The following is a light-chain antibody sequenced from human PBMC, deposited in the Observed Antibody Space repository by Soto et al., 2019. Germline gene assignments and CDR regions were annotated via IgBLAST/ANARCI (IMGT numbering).Light chain of an antibody. CDR1: QSLLHSNGYNY. V-gene: IGKV2-28*01. CDR2: LGS. Sequence: DIVMTQSPLSLPVTPGEPASISCRSSQSLLHSNGYNYFDWYLQKPGQSPQLLIYLGSNRASGVPDRFSGSGSGTDLTLKISRVEAEDVGVYYCMQALQTPPFTFGPGTKVDIK. CDR3: MQALQTPPFT. J-gene: IGKJ3*01.